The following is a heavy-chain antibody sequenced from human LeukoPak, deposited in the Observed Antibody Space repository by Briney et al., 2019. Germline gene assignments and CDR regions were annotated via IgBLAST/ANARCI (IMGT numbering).Heavy chain of an antibody. CDR3: ARRVASATDAFDI. V-gene: IGHV3-21*01. Sequence: PGGSLRLSCAASGFTFRTYSMNWVRQAPGKGLEWVSSISGSSSYIYYADSVKGRFTISRDNAKNSLYLQMNSLRAEDTAMYYCARRVASATDAFDIWDQGTMVTVSS. D-gene: IGHD2-21*01. CDR2: ISGSSSYI. CDR1: GFTFRTYS. J-gene: IGHJ3*02.